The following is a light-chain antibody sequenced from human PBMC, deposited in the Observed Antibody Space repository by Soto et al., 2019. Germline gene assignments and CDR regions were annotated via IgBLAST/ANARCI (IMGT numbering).Light chain of an antibody. CDR1: QSVRNNY. V-gene: IGKV3-20*01. CDR2: GAS. J-gene: IGKJ1*01. Sequence: EIVLTQSPGTLSLSPGERATLSCRASQSVRNNYLAWYQQRPGQAPRLLIHGASSRATDVPDRFSGSGSGTDFTLTISRLEPEDFAVYYCQQYTDSRTFGQGTKVDIK. CDR3: QQYTDSRT.